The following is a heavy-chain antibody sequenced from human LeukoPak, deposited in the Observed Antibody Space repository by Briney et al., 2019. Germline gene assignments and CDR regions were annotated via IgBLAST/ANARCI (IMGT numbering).Heavy chain of an antibody. J-gene: IGHJ4*02. Sequence: PGRSLRLSCAASGFTFSSYGMYWVRQAPGKGLEWVGVIWYDGIKKNYADSVKGRFTISRDNSKNTLHLQMNSLRAEDTAAYYCARDSGHYFDYWGQGTLVTVSS. CDR2: IWYDGIKK. V-gene: IGHV3-33*07. CDR3: ARDSGHYFDY. CDR1: GFTFSSYG. D-gene: IGHD1-1*01.